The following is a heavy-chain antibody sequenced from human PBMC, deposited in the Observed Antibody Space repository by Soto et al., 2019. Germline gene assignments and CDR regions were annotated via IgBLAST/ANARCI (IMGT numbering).Heavy chain of an antibody. CDR1: GYTFTSYD. V-gene: IGHV1-8*01. Sequence: ASVKVSCKASGYTFTSYDINWVRQATGQGLEWMGWMNPNSGNTGYAQKFQGRVTMTRNTSISTAYMELSSLRSEDTAAYYCARGLYGSGAEYFQHWGQGTLVTVSS. J-gene: IGHJ1*01. CDR3: ARGLYGSGAEYFQH. CDR2: MNPNSGNT. D-gene: IGHD6-19*01.